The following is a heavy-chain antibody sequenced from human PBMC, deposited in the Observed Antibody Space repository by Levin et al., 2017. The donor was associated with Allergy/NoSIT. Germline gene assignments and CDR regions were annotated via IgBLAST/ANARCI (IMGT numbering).Heavy chain of an antibody. Sequence: SETLSLTCSVSGGSISSYYWSWIRQPPGKGLEWIGYIYYSGSTNYNPSLKSRVTILVDTSKNQFSLKLSSVTAADTAVYYCASLLGSGSEVWGFYYYMDVWGKGTTVTVSS. J-gene: IGHJ6*03. CDR3: ASLLGSGSEVWGFYYYMDV. CDR1: GGSISSYY. D-gene: IGHD3-10*01. V-gene: IGHV4-59*08. CDR2: IYYSGST.